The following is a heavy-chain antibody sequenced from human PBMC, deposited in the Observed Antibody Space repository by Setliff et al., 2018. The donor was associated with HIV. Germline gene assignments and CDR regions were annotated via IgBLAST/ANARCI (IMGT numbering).Heavy chain of an antibody. V-gene: IGHV1-69-2*01. CDR3: ARSGGGWYNWFDP. J-gene: IGHJ5*02. CDR1: GYFFSEFY. Sequence: GASVKVSCKTSGYFFSEFYIHWVKQAPGKGLEWVGRVNPEDGETMYAEKFQGRVTITADTSRDTAYMELSSLRFDDTAVYYCARSGGGWYNWFDPWGQGTPVTVS. D-gene: IGHD3-16*01. CDR2: VNPEDGET.